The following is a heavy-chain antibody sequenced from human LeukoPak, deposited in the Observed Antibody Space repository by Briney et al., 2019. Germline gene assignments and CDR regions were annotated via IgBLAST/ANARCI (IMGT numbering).Heavy chain of an antibody. J-gene: IGHJ4*02. CDR1: GDSISTSNSY. V-gene: IGHV4-39*01. CDR2: IYYSGNT. D-gene: IGHD4-17*01. CDR3: ARNYDYGDYALLTFDY. Sequence: SETLSLTCTVSGDSISTSNSYWGWIRQPPGKGLEWIGSIYYSGNTYYNASLKSRVTISVDTSKNQFSLKLSSVTAADTAVYYCARNYDYGDYALLTFDYWGQGTLVTVSS.